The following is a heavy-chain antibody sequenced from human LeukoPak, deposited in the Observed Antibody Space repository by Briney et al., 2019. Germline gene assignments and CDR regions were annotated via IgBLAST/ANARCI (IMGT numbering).Heavy chain of an antibody. V-gene: IGHV4-59*12. Sequence: SETLSLTCTVSGGSISSYSWSWIRQPPGKGLEWIGYIYYSGSTNYNPSLKSRVTISVDTSKNQFSLKLSSVTAADTAVYYCARGLYYDFWSGSPQYYFDYWGQGTLVTVSS. CDR1: GGSISSYS. J-gene: IGHJ4*02. CDR3: ARGLYYDFWSGSPQYYFDY. CDR2: IYYSGST. D-gene: IGHD3-3*01.